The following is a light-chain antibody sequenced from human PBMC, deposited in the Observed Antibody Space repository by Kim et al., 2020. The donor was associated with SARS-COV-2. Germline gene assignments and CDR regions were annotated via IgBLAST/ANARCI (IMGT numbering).Light chain of an antibody. CDR3: QQCDNYPDT. J-gene: IGKJ2*01. CDR2: AAS. CDR1: QHISSW. Sequence: DIQMTQSPSSLSASVGDRVTITCRASQHISSWLAWYQQKPGKAPKSLVYAASSLRSRVPSRFSSSGFGTDLTLTISSLQPEDFATYYCQQCDNYPDTCGQGTKLEI. V-gene: IGKV1D-16*01.